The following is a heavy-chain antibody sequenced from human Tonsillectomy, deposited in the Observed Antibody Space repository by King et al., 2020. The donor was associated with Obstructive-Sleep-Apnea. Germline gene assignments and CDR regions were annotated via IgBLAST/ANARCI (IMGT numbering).Heavy chain of an antibody. J-gene: IGHJ4*02. CDR1: GLTFDDYA. CDR3: AKDMDPNTYYYDSSGALHY. V-gene: IGHV3-43D*03. Sequence: VQLVESGGVVVQPGGSLRLSCAASGLTFDDYAMHWVRQAPGKGLERVSLISWVGGSTYYADSVKGRFTISRDNSKNSLYLQRNSLRAEDTALYYCAKDMDPNTYYYDSSGALHYWGQGTLVTVSS. CDR2: ISWVGGST. D-gene: IGHD3-22*01.